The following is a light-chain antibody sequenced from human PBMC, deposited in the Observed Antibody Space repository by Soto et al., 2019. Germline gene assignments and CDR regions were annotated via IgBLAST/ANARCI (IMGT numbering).Light chain of an antibody. J-gene: IGKJ1*01. CDR3: QQYYSTPQT. CDR2: WAS. Sequence: DIVMTQSPDSLAVSLGERATINCKSSQSALYSSNNKNYLAWYQQKPGQPPKLLIYWASTRESGVTDRFSGSGSGTDFTLTISSLQAEDVAVYYCQQYYSTPQTFGQGTKVEIK. V-gene: IGKV4-1*01. CDR1: QSALYSSNNKNY.